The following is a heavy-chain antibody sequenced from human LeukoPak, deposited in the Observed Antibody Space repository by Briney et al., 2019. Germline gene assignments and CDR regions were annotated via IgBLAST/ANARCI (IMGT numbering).Heavy chain of an antibody. CDR2: IIPIFGTA. V-gene: IGHV1-69*13. CDR1: GGTFSSYA. D-gene: IGHD5-24*01. J-gene: IGHJ4*02. Sequence: VASVKVSCKASGGTFSSYAISWVRQAPGQALEWMGGIIPIFGTANYAQKFQGRVTITADESTSTAYMELSSLRSEDTAVYYCARDAEMATSPRPRPGFDYWGQGTLVTVSS. CDR3: ARDAEMATSPRPRPGFDY.